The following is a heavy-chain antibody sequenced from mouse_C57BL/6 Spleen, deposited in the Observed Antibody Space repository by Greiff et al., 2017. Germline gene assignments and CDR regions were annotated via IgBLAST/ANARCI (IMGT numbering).Heavy chain of an antibody. D-gene: IGHD2-12*01. CDR2: INPNNGGT. Sequence: VQLQQSGPELVKPGASVKISCKASGYTFTDYYMNWVKQSHGKSLEWIGDINPNNGGTSYNQKFKGKATLTVDKSSSTAYMELRSLTSEDSAVYYCARWGTTRVYDMDDWGQGTTLTVSS. CDR1: GYTFTDYY. CDR3: ARWGTTRVYDMDD. J-gene: IGHJ2*01. V-gene: IGHV1-26*01.